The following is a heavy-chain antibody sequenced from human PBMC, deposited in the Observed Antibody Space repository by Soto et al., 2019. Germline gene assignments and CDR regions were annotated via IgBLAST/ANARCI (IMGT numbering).Heavy chain of an antibody. CDR1: GGSISPYY. J-gene: IGHJ4*02. CDR2: IYASGST. Sequence: LSLTCTVSGGSISPYYWSWIRQPAGKGLEWIGRIYASGSTNYNPSLKGRVTMSVATSKNQFSLKLSSMTAADTAVYYCARGGMVIIPTATAFDYWGQGTLVTVSS. CDR3: ARGGMVIIPTATAFDY. V-gene: IGHV4-4*07. D-gene: IGHD2-2*01.